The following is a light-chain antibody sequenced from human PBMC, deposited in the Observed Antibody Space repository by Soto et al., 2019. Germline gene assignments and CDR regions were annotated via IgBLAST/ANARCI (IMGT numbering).Light chain of an antibody. CDR3: QQYDDLLS. Sequence: DIQMTQSPSSLSASVGDRVTITCQASQDIAKYLNWYQQKPGNAPKLLIYDASELHAGVPSRFSGSGSGTDFTFTISSVKPEDFATYYCQQYDDLLSFGGGTMVEIK. V-gene: IGKV1-33*01. J-gene: IGKJ4*01. CDR2: DAS. CDR1: QDIAKY.